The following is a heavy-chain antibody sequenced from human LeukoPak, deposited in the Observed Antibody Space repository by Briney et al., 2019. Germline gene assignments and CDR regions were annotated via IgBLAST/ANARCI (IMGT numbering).Heavy chain of an antibody. CDR2: FYSGGST. V-gene: IGHV3-53*01. D-gene: IGHD1-26*01. J-gene: IGHJ3*02. CDR1: GFTVSSNY. Sequence: GGSLRLSCAASGFTVSSNYMSWVRQAPGKGLEWVSVFYSGGSTYYADSVKGRFTISRDNSKNTLYLQMNSLRAEDTAVYYCARDISGSYYSAFDIWGQGTMVTVSS. CDR3: ARDISGSYYSAFDI.